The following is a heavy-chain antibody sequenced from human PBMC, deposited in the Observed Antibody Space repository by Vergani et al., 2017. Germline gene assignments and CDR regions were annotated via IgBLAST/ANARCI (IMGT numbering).Heavy chain of an antibody. CDR3: AKDLGNSSGGGWFDP. V-gene: IGHV3-9*02. CDR1: GITSAGYA. CDR2: ISWNSNSI. D-gene: IGHD6-6*01. J-gene: IGHJ5*02. Sequence: EVQLEESGGGLVLPGRSLRLSCVASGITSAGYAMHWVRQAPGKGLEWVSGISWNSNSIGYADSVKGRFTISRDNAKNSLYLQMNSLRAEDTALYYCAKDLGNSSGGGWFDPWCEGTLVTVSS.